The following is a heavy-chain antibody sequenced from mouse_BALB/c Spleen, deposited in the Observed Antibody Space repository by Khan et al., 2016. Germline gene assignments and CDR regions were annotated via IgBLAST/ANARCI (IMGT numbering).Heavy chain of an antibody. Sequence: EVELVESGGGLVKPGGSLKLSCAASGYTFSNYAMSWVRQTPEKRLEWVASISSGGSTYYPDSVKGRFTISRDKARNILNLQMSSLRSEDTAMYYCSREDYGNCGDYFDYWGQGTTLTVSS. CDR3: SREDYGNCGDYFDY. D-gene: IGHD2-1*01. J-gene: IGHJ2*01. V-gene: IGHV5-6-5*01. CDR1: GYTFSNYA. CDR2: ISSGGST.